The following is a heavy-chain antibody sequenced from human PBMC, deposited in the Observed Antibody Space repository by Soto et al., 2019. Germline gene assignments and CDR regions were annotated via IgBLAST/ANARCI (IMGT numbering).Heavy chain of an antibody. J-gene: IGHJ4*02. CDR1: GGSVTSGSDY. Sequence: SETLSLTCTVSGGSVTSGSDYWSWIRQPPGKGLEWIGYIYHSGSTKYNPSLKSRVTISVDTSKNQFSLKLTSLTAADTAVYYCARSPATDISYFDYWGQGTLVTVSS. D-gene: IGHD2-2*01. V-gene: IGHV4-61*01. CDR3: ARSPATDISYFDY. CDR2: IYHSGST.